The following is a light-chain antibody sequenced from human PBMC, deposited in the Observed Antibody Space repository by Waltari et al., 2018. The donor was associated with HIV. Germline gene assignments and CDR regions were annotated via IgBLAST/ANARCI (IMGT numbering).Light chain of an antibody. CDR2: DVS. Sequence: QSALTQPASVSGSPGQSITIPCTGTSRDVGGYNYVSCYKQHPGKAPKLMIYDVSYRPSGVSNRCSGSKSGNTASLTISGLQAEDEADYYCSSYTSSSTLYVVFGGGTKLTVL. CDR3: SSYTSSSTLYVV. J-gene: IGLJ2*01. V-gene: IGLV2-14*01. CDR1: SRDVGGYNY.